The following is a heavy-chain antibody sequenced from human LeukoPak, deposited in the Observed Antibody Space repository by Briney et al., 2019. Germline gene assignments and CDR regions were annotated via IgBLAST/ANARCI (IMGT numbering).Heavy chain of an antibody. D-gene: IGHD5-18*01. CDR1: GFTFSSYS. V-gene: IGHV3-21*01. J-gene: IGHJ4*02. CDR2: ISSSSSYI. CDR3: ARDGDVDTWDALVRFDY. Sequence: GGSLRLSCAASGFTFSSYSMNWVRQAPGKGLEWVSSISSSSSYIYYADSVKGRFTISRDNAKNSLYLQMNSLRAEDTAVYYCARDGDVDTWDALVRFDYWGQGTLVTVP.